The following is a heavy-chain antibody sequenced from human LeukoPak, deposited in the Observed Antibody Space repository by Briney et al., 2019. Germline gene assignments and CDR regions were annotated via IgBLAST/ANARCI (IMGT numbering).Heavy chain of an antibody. V-gene: IGHV3-30*18. J-gene: IGHJ6*02. CDR3: AKNQDGFWSSYTPMDV. CDR1: GFTFSGYS. Sequence: GGSLRLSCAASGFTFSGYSMSWVRQAPGKGLEWVAVISYDGSNKDYADSVKGRFTISRDNSKNTLYLQMNSLRVEDTAVYYCAKNQDGFWSSYTPMDVWGQGTTVTVSS. D-gene: IGHD3-3*01. CDR2: ISYDGSNK.